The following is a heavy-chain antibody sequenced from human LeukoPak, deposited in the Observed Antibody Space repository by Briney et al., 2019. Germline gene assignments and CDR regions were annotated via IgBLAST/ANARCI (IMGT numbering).Heavy chain of an antibody. J-gene: IGHJ4*02. CDR1: GFTFSSYS. D-gene: IGHD5-18*01. Sequence: PGGSLRLSCAASGFTFSSYSMNWVRQAPGKGLEWVSYISSSTSTIYYADSVKGRFTISRDNGKDSLYLQMNSLRAEDTAVYYCARSSYGYVFFDFWGQGALVTVSS. V-gene: IGHV3-48*01. CDR3: ARSSYGYVFFDF. CDR2: ISSSTSTI.